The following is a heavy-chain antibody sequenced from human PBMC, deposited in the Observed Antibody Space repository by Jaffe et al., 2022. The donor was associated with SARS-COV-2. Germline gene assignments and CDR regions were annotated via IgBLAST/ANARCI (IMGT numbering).Heavy chain of an antibody. CDR3: AHIGRTWIQLIRVEDYFDY. CDR2: IYWDDDK. D-gene: IGHD5-18*01. CDR1: GFSLSTSGVG. J-gene: IGHJ4*02. Sequence: QITLKESGPTLVKPTQTLTLTCTFSGFSLSTSGVGVGWIRQPPGKALEWLALIYWDDDKRYSPSLKSRLTITKDTSKNQVVLTMTNMDPVDTATYYCAHIGRTWIQLIRVEDYFDYWGQGTLVTVSS. V-gene: IGHV2-5*02.